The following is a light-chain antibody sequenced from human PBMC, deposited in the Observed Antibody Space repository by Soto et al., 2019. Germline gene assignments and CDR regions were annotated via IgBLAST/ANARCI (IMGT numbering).Light chain of an antibody. CDR1: QTILHSDGNTY. CDR3: MRSVQPPIT. Sequence: VMTHTTLSPSVTTPQPASICCESSQTILHSDGNTYLYWYLQKGGQPPQLLIYEVSKRFSGVPDRFSGSGSGTDFTLKISRVEAEDVGVYYCMRSVQPPITFGQGTRLEIK. V-gene: IGKV2D-29*01. CDR2: EVS. J-gene: IGKJ5*01.